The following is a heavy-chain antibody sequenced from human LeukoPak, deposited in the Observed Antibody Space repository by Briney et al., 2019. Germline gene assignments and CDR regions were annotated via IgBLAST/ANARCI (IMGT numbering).Heavy chain of an antibody. D-gene: IGHD3-3*01. J-gene: IGHJ4*02. CDR1: GYTFTSYD. Sequence: GASVKVSCKASGYTFTSYDINWVRQATGQGLEWMGWMNPNSGNTGYAQKFQGRVTMTRNTSISTAYMELSSLRSEDTAVYYRARVSRITIFGVVIGGYYFDYWGQGTLVTVSS. CDR3: ARVSRITIFGVVIGGYYFDY. V-gene: IGHV1-8*01. CDR2: MNPNSGNT.